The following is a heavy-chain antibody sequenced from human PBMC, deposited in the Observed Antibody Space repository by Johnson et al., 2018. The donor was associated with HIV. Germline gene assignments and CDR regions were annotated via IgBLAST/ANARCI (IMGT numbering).Heavy chain of an antibody. CDR2: IWYDGSNK. Sequence: QVQLVESGGCVVQPGKSLRLSCAASGSTFSSYGMHWVRQAPGKGLQWVAAIWYDGSNKYYGDSVNGRFTISRDNSKNTMYLQMGRLRAEDMAVYYCAREGRGSSSGAFDIWGQGTMVTVSS. D-gene: IGHD6-6*01. CDR3: AREGRGSSSGAFDI. CDR1: GSTFSSYG. V-gene: IGHV3-33*01. J-gene: IGHJ3*02.